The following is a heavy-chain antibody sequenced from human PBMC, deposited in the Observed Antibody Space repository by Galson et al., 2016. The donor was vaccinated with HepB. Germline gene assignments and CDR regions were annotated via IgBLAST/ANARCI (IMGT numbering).Heavy chain of an antibody. CDR1: GFTVSSNY. D-gene: IGHD3-3*01. Sequence: LRLSCAASGFTVSSNYMIWVRQAPGKGLEWVSVIYSSGYTYYADSVKGRFTISRDNSKNTLYLQMNSLRAEDTAVFYCARWSDSHGFDPWGQGTLVTVSS. CDR3: ARWSDSHGFDP. CDR2: IYSSGYT. V-gene: IGHV3-53*01. J-gene: IGHJ5*02.